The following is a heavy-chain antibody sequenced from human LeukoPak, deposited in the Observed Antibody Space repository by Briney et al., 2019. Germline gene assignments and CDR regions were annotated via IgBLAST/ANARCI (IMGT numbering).Heavy chain of an antibody. D-gene: IGHD2-2*01. CDR3: ARQTRYCSSTSCYLWFDP. CDR2: ISSSGSTI. CDR1: GSTFSDYY. Sequence: GGSLRLSCAASGSTFSDYYMSWIRQAPGKGLEWVSYISSSGSTIYYADSVKGRITISRDNAKNSLYLQMNSLRAEDTAVYYCARQTRYCSSTSCYLWFDPWGQGTLVTVSS. J-gene: IGHJ5*02. V-gene: IGHV3-11*01.